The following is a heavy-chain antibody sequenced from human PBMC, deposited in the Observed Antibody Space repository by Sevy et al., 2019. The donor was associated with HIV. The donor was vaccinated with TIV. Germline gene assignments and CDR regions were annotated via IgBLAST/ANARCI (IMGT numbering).Heavy chain of an antibody. CDR3: ARGDGLNSSHYGMDV. CDR1: GDSVSSSSAA. D-gene: IGHD1-7*01. Sequence: KQSQTLSLTCAISGDSVSSSSAAWNWFRQSPSRGLEWLGRTYYRSKWYNNYAVSVKSRVTINPDTSENQFSLHLNSVTPEDTAVYFCARGDGLNSSHYGMDVWGQGTTVTVSS. V-gene: IGHV6-1*01. CDR2: TYYRSKWYN. J-gene: IGHJ6*02.